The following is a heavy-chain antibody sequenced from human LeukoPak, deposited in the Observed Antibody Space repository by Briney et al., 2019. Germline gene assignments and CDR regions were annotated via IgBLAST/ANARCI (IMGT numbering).Heavy chain of an antibody. D-gene: IGHD2-2*01. CDR3: ARVVVRCSSTSCYLKDNWFDP. Sequence: SETLSLTCTVSGGSISSGDYYWSWIRQPPGKGLEWIGYVYYSGSTYYNPSLKSRVTISVDTSKNRFSLKLSSVTAADTAVYYCARVVVRCSSTSCYLKDNWFDPWGQGTLVTVSS. V-gene: IGHV4-30-4*08. CDR1: GGSISSGDYY. J-gene: IGHJ5*02. CDR2: VYYSGST.